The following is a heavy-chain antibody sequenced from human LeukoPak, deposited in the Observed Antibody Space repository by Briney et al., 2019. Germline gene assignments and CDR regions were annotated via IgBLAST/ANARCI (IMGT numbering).Heavy chain of an antibody. D-gene: IGHD3-16*01. Sequence: GGSLRLSCAASGFTVSSNYMSWVRQAPGKGLEWVSVIYSGGSTYYADSVKGRFTISRDNSKNTLYLQMNSLRAEDTAVYYCASYDYRNYYGMDVWGQGTTVTVSS. V-gene: IGHV3-66*01. J-gene: IGHJ6*02. CDR2: IYSGGST. CDR1: GFTVSSNY. CDR3: ASYDYRNYYGMDV.